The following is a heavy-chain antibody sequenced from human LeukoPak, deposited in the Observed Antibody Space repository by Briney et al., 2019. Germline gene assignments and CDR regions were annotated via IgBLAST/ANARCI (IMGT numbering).Heavy chain of an antibody. V-gene: IGHV3-7*01. Sequence: GGSLRLSCAASGFTLSSYWMSWVRQAPGKGLEWVANIKQDGSEKYYVDSVKGRFTISRDNAKNSLYLQMNSLRAEDTAVYYCARDHRVVATYYDILTGYYHDNWGQGTLVTVSS. CDR3: ARDHRVVATYYDILTGYYHDN. CDR2: IKQDGSEK. D-gene: IGHD3-9*01. J-gene: IGHJ4*02. CDR1: GFTLSSYW.